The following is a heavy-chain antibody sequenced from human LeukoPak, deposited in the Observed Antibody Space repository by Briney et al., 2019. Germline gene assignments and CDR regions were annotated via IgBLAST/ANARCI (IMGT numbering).Heavy chain of an antibody. CDR3: AKRRDSGSYKALDY. J-gene: IGHJ4*02. V-gene: IGHV3-23*01. CDR2: ISGSGGST. Sequence: PGGSLRLSCVASGFTFSTYAMSWVRQAPGKGLEWVSAISGSGGSTYYADSVKGRFTISRDNSKNTLYLQMNSLRAEDTAVYYCAKRRDSGSYKALDYWGQGTLVTVSS. CDR1: GFTFSTYA. D-gene: IGHD1-26*01.